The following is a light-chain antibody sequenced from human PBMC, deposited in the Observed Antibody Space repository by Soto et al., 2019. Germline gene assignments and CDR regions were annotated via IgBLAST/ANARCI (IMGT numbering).Light chain of an antibody. CDR2: DAS. CDR1: QGISNY. J-gene: IGKJ1*01. Sequence: DIQMTQSPSSLSASLGDRVTITCRASQGISNYLAWYQQRPGKAPKLLIYDASNLETGVPSRFSGSGSGTEFTLTISSLQPDDFATYYCQQYNNYWTFGQGTRWIS. V-gene: IGKV1-16*01. CDR3: QQYNNYWT.